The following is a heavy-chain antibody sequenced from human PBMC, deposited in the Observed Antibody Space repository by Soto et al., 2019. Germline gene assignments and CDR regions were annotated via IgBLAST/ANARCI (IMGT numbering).Heavy chain of an antibody. Sequence: GGSPRLSCAASGFTVDDYAMHWVRQALGKGLEWVSAISGSGGSTYYADSVKGRFTISRDNSKNTLYLQMNSLRPEDTAVYYCAKAGITMIVVVFDYWGQGTLVTVSS. CDR3: AKAGITMIVVVFDY. J-gene: IGHJ4*02. CDR1: GFTVDDYA. D-gene: IGHD3-22*01. V-gene: IGHV3-23*01. CDR2: ISGSGGST.